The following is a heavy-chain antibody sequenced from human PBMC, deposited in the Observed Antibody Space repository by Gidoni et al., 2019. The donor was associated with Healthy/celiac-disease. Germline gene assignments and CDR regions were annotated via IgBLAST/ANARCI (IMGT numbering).Heavy chain of an antibody. CDR3: ASALPDFVVVPILRAFDI. V-gene: IGHV3-48*02. D-gene: IGHD2-15*01. J-gene: IGHJ3*02. Sequence: EVQLVESGGGLVQPGGSLRLSCAASGFTFSSYSMNWVRQAPGKGLEWVSYISSSSSTIYYADSVKGRFTISRDNAKNSLYLQMNSLRDEDTAVYYCASALPDFVVVPILRAFDIWGQGTMVTVSS. CDR1: GFTFSSYS. CDR2: ISSSSSTI.